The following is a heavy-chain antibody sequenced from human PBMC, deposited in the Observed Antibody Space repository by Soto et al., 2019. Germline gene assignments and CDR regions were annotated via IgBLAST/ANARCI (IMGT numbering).Heavy chain of an antibody. V-gene: IGHV1-2*04. Sequence: GASVKVSCKASGYTFTGYYMHWVRQAPGQGLEWMGRINPNSGGTNYAQKFQGWVTMTRDTSISTAYMELSRLRSDDTAVYYCARGFSITGTTFAAFDIWGQGTMVTVSS. CDR3: ARGFSITGTTFAAFDI. J-gene: IGHJ3*02. CDR1: GYTFTGYY. D-gene: IGHD1-7*01. CDR2: INPNSGGT.